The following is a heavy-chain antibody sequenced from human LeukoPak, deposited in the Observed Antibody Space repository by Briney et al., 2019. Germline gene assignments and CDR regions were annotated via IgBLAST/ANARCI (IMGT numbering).Heavy chain of an antibody. D-gene: IGHD4-17*01. CDR3: ARPMLYGDYQYNWFDP. CDR1: GYTFTSYA. V-gene: IGHV1-3*01. Sequence: GASVKVSCKASGYTFTSYAMHWVRQAPGQRLEWMGWINAGNGNTKYSQKFQGRVTITRDTSASTAYMELSSLRSEDTAVYYCARPMLYGDYQYNWFDPWGQGTLVTVSS. CDR2: INAGNGNT. J-gene: IGHJ5*02.